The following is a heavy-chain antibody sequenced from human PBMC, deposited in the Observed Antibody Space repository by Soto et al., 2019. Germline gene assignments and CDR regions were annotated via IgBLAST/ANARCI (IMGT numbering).Heavy chain of an antibody. Sequence: PGGSLRLSCAASGFTVSSNYMSWVRQAPGKGLEWVSVIYSGGSTYYADSVKGRFTISRDNSKNTLYLQMSSLRAEDTAVYYCARGRPDRHYYYYGMDVWGQGTTVTVSS. CDR3: ARGRPDRHYYYYGMDV. CDR2: IYSGGST. D-gene: IGHD6-25*01. CDR1: GFTVSSNY. J-gene: IGHJ6*02. V-gene: IGHV3-53*01.